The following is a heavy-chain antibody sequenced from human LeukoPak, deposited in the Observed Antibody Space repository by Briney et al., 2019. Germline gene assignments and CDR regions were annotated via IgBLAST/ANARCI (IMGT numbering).Heavy chain of an antibody. V-gene: IGHV3-73*01. CDR3: TRHATESGIAAPGDY. D-gene: IGHD6-13*01. CDR2: IRNKANNYAT. CDR1: GFTFSASD. J-gene: IGHJ4*02. Sequence: GGSLKLSCAASGFTFSASDIHWVRQASGKGLEWVGRIRNKANNYATIYAASVKGRFTLSRDDSKNTAYLQMNSPTTEETAVYYCTRHATESGIAAPGDYWGQGTLVTVSS.